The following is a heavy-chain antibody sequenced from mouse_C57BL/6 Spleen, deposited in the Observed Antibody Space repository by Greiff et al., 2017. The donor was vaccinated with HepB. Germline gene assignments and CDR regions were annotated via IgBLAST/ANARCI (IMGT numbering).Heavy chain of an antibody. Sequence: VQVVESGAELVRPGASVTLSCKASGYTFTDYEMHWVKQTPVHGLEWIGAIDPETGGTAYNQKFKGKAILTADKSSSTADMELRSLTSEDSAVYYCTIGYGSSPAWFAYWGQGTLVTVSA. CDR1: GYTFTDYE. D-gene: IGHD1-1*01. J-gene: IGHJ3*01. V-gene: IGHV1-15*01. CDR2: IDPETGGT. CDR3: TIGYGSSPAWFAY.